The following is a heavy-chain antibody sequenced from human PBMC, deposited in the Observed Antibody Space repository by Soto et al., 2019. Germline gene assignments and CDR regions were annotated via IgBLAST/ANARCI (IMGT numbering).Heavy chain of an antibody. CDR3: ARGGNSYGYDYYYGMDV. CDR1: GYTFTSYA. V-gene: IGHV1-3*01. D-gene: IGHD5-18*01. Sequence: QVQLVQSGAEVKKPGASVKVSCKASGYTFTSYAMHWVRQAPGQRLEGMGWINAGNGNTKYSQKFQGRVTITMDTSASTAYMELSSLRSEDTAVYYCARGGNSYGYDYYYGMDVWGQGTTVTVSS. J-gene: IGHJ6*02. CDR2: INAGNGNT.